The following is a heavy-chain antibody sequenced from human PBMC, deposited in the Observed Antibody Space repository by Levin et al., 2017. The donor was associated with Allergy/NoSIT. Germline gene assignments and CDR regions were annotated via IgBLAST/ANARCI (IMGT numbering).Heavy chain of an antibody. CDR2: VYYTGST. CDR3: ARKGTPGLNWFDS. J-gene: IGHJ5*01. Sequence: SETLSLTCAVSGGFIASSSYYWAWIRQPPGKGLEWIGTVYYTGSTHYHPSLNSRVTMTVYTSQNQFSLKLTTVTAADTAVYFWARKGTPGLNWFDSWGQGILVTVSS. V-gene: IGHV4-39*07. D-gene: IGHD3/OR15-3a*01. CDR1: GGFIASSSYY.